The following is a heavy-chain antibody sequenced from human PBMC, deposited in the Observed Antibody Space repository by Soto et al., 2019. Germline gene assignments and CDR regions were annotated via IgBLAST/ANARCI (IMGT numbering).Heavy chain of an antibody. Sequence: QVHLVQSGAEVKKPGSSVKVSCKASGGTFSNHAINWVRQAPGQGLEWRGRIIPILTTTNYAQKFKGRVTITADESTITAYMELSSLKHDDTAVYYCAREVAADGTFREDVFDIWGQGTLVTVSS. CDR3: AREVAADGTFREDVFDI. D-gene: IGHD6-13*01. V-gene: IGHV1-69*12. CDR1: GGTFSNHA. J-gene: IGHJ3*02. CDR2: IIPILTTT.